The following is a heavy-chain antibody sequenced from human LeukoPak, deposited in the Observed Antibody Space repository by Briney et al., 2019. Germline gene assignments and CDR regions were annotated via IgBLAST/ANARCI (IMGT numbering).Heavy chain of an antibody. V-gene: IGHV3-30*02. D-gene: IGHD3-10*01. CDR3: AKAYYYGSGSYPIPSIMDV. CDR1: GFTFSSYG. CDR2: IRYDGSNK. J-gene: IGHJ6*04. Sequence: GGSLRLSCAASGFTFSSYGMHWVRQAPGKGLEWVAFIRYDGSNKYYADSVKGRFTISRDNSKNTLYLQMNSLRAEDTALYYCAKAYYYGSGSYPIPSIMDVWGKGTTVTISS.